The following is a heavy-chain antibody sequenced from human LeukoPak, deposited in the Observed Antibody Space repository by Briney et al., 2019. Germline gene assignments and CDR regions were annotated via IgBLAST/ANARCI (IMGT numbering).Heavy chain of an antibody. CDR3: ARDDRDPYDFWSGYQSGGFDP. CDR1: GGSFSGYY. V-gene: IGHV4-34*01. Sequence: SETLSLTCAVYGGSFSGYYWSWIRQPPGKGLEWIGEINHSGSTNYNPSLKSRVTISVDTSKNQFSLKLSSVTAADTAVYYCARDDRDPYDFWSGYQSGGFDPWGQGTLVTVSS. D-gene: IGHD3-3*01. J-gene: IGHJ5*02. CDR2: INHSGST.